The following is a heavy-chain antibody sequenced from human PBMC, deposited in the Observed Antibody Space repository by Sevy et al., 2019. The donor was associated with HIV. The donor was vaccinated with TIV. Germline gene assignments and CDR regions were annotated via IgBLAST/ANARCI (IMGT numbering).Heavy chain of an antibody. CDR2: IYSGGRT. CDR3: SRDFSLVGATRYFDY. V-gene: IGHV3-53*01. CDR1: GFTVSSNY. Sequence: GGSLRLSCAASGFTVSSNYMNWVRQAPGKGLEWVSVIYSGGRTFYADSVKGRLIISRDSSKNTLYLQMNSLRAEDTAVFYCSRDFSLVGATRYFDYWGQGTLVTVSS. J-gene: IGHJ4*02. D-gene: IGHD1-26*01.